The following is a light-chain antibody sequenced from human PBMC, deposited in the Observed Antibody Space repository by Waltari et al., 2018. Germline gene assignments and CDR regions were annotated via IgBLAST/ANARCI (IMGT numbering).Light chain of an antibody. CDR1: QRVSNN. V-gene: IGKV3D-15*01. CDR2: GAS. J-gene: IGKJ1*01. Sequence: EIVMTQSPATLSVSPGERATLSCRASQRVSNNLAWYQQKPGQPPRLLIYGASIRATGIPARFSGSGSGTEFTLTISSLQSEDFAVYYCHQYNRWPRTFGQGTKVEIK. CDR3: HQYNRWPRT.